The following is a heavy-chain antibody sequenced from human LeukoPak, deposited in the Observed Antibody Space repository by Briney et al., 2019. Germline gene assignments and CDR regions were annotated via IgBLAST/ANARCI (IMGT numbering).Heavy chain of an antibody. CDR1: GGSFSGYY. V-gene: IGHV4-34*01. CDR3: ARARPKYYYGSGSSTPAGP. J-gene: IGHJ5*02. Sequence: SETLSLTCAVYGGSFSGYYWSWIRQPPGKGLEWIGEINHSGSTNYNPSLKSRVTISVDTSKNQFSLKLSSVTAADTAVYYCARARPKYYYGSGSSTPAGPWGQGTLVTVSS. D-gene: IGHD3-10*01. CDR2: INHSGST.